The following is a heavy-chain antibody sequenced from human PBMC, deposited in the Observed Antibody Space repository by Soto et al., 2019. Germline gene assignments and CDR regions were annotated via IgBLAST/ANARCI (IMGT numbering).Heavy chain of an antibody. CDR1: GFTFDDYA. CDR2: ISWNSGSI. J-gene: IGHJ4*02. V-gene: IGHV3-9*01. D-gene: IGHD3-22*01. Sequence: PGGSLRLSCAASGFTFDDYAMHWVRQAPGKGLEWVSGISWNSGSIGYADSVKGRFTISRDNAKNSLYLQMNSLRAEDTALYYCAKARGWLLLNSFDYWGQGTLVTVSS. CDR3: AKARGWLLLNSFDY.